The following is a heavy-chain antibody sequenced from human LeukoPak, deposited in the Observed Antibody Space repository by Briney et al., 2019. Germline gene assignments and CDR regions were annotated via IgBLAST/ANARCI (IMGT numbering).Heavy chain of an antibody. D-gene: IGHD6-19*01. V-gene: IGHV4-39*01. J-gene: IGHJ4*02. CDR3: ARIAVAGEHFDY. Sequence: PSETLSLTCTVSGGSISSSSYYWGWIRQPPGKGLEWIRSIYYSGSTYYNPSLKSRVTISVDTSKNQFSLKLSSVTAADTAVYYCARIAVAGEHFDYWGQGTLVTVSS. CDR2: IYYSGST. CDR1: GGSISSSSYY.